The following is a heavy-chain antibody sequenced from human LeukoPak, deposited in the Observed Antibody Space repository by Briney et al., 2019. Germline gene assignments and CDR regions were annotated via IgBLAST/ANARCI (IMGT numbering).Heavy chain of an antibody. D-gene: IGHD2-15*01. Sequence: ASVKVSCKASGYTFTSYAMNWVRQAPGQGLEWMGWINTNTGNPTYAQGFTGRFVFSMDTSVSTAYLQISSLKAEGTAVYYCARMKCSGGSCYSNYWGQGTLVTVSS. J-gene: IGHJ4*02. CDR1: GYTFTSYA. V-gene: IGHV7-4-1*02. CDR2: INTNTGNP. CDR3: ARMKCSGGSCYSNY.